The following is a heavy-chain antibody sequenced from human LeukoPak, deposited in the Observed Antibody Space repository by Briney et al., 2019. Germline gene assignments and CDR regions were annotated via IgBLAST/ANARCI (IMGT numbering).Heavy chain of an antibody. D-gene: IGHD1-7*01. CDR3: ARARTGTTNYYYYYMDV. CDR2: IIPILGIA. Sequence: SVKVSCKASGGTFSSYTISWVRQAPGQGLEWMGRIIPILGIANCAQKFQGRVTITADKSTSTAYMELSSLRSEDTAVYYCARARTGTTNYYYYYMDVWGKGTTVTVSS. J-gene: IGHJ6*03. CDR1: GGTFSSYT. V-gene: IGHV1-69*02.